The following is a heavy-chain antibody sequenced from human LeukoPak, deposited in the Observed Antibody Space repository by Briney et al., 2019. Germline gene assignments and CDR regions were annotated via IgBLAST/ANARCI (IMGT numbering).Heavy chain of an antibody. V-gene: IGHV3-30*02. CDR1: GFTFSNYG. Sequence: GGSLRLSCAASGFTFSNYGMHWVRQAPGKGLEWVSFIRYDGINKYYPDSVKGRFTISRDDSKNTVYLLMSSLRVEDTAVYYCARDEGTDFDYWGQGTLVTVSS. CDR3: ARDEGTDFDY. CDR2: IRYDGINK. J-gene: IGHJ4*02.